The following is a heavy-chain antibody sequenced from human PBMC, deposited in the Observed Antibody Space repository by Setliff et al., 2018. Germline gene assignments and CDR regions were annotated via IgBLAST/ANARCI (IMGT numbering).Heavy chain of an antibody. CDR1: GYTFTSYG. CDR3: ARRVGSVGIQLPDY. J-gene: IGHJ4*02. D-gene: IGHD5-18*01. V-gene: IGHV1-18*01. CDR2: ISAYNANT. Sequence: ASVKVSCKASGYTFTSYGISWVRQAPGQGLEWMGWISAYNANTNYAQKLQGRVTMTTDTSASTAYMELRSLRSEDTAVYYCARRVGSVGIQLPDYWGQGTLVTVSS.